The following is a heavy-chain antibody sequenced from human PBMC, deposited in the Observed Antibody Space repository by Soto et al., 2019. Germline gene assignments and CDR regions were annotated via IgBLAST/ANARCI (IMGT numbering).Heavy chain of an antibody. CDR3: ARVRSPLPTVVVVAAYDAFDI. CDR1: GFTFSSYG. V-gene: IGHV3-33*01. J-gene: IGHJ3*02. Sequence: ESGGGVVQPGRSLRLSCAASGFTFSSYGMHWVRQAPGKGLEWVAVIWYDGSNKYYADSVKGRFTISRDNSKNTLYLQMNSLRAEDTAVYYCARVRSPLPTVVVVAAYDAFDIWGQGTMVTVSS. D-gene: IGHD2-15*01. CDR2: IWYDGSNK.